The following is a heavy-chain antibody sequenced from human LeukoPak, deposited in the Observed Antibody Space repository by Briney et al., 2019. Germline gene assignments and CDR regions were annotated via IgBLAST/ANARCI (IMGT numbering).Heavy chain of an antibody. V-gene: IGHV1-18*01. CDR1: GGTFSSYA. CDR3: ARGSIDKNIAVAGFSWFDP. D-gene: IGHD6-19*01. CDR2: ISAYNGNT. J-gene: IGHJ5*02. Sequence: ASVKVSCKASGGTFSSYAISWVRQAPGQGLEWMGWISAYNGNTNYAQKLQGRVTMTTDTSTSTAYMELSSLRSEDTAVYYCARGSIDKNIAVAGFSWFDPWGQGTLVTVSS.